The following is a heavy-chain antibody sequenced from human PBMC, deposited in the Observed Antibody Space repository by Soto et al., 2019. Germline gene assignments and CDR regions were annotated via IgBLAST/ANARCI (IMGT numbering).Heavy chain of an antibody. V-gene: IGHV3-9*01. CDR2: ISWNSGSI. Sequence: GGSLRLSCAASGFTFDDYAMHWVRQAPGKGLERVSGISWNSGSIGYADSVKGRFTISRDNAKNSLYLQMNSLRAEDTALYYCAKDYEVVAASGGATFDYWGQGTLVTVSS. J-gene: IGHJ4*02. CDR3: AKDYEVVAASGGATFDY. CDR1: GFTFDDYA. D-gene: IGHD2-15*01.